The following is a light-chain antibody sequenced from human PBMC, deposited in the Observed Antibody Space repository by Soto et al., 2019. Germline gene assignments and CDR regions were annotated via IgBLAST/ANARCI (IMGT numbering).Light chain of an antibody. CDR2: SAF. CDR1: QSISNN. Sequence: EIVLTQSPATLSLSPGERATLSCRASQSISNNLAWYQQKPGQAPRLVIYSAFTRATGIQARFSGSGSGTDFTLTIRRLEPEDFAVYYCKQYGGSPRTFGQGTKVDIK. CDR3: KQYGGSPRT. V-gene: IGKV3-15*01. J-gene: IGKJ1*01.